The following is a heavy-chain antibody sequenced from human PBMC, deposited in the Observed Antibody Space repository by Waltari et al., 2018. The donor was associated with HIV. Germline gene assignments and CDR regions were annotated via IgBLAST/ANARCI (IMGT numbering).Heavy chain of an antibody. CDR2: IKSKTDGGTT. D-gene: IGHD3-22*01. CDR1: GFTFTNPW. Sequence: EVQRVGSGGGLVMPGGSLELSWAAPGFTFTNPWMTWVRQAQGKGLKWVGRIKSKTDGGTTDYAAPVRGRFTISRDDSKNTLYLQMNSLETEDTAVYYCTTAMIDYWGQGTLVTVSS. J-gene: IGHJ4*02. V-gene: IGHV3-15*01. CDR3: TTAMIDY.